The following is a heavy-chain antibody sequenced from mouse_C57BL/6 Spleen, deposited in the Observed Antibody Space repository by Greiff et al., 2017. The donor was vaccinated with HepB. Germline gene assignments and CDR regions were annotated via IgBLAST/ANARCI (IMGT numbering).Heavy chain of an antibody. CDR2: IYPGSGST. V-gene: IGHV1-55*01. CDR1: GYTFTSYW. J-gene: IGHJ3*01. D-gene: IGHD4-1*01. CDR3: ARRGTGTACFAY. Sequence: QVQLQQPGAELVKPGASVKMSCKASGYTFTSYWITWVKQRPGQGLEWIGDIYPGSGSTNYNEKFKSKATLTVDTSSSTAYMQLSSLTSEDSAVYYCARRGTGTACFAYWGQGTLVTVSA.